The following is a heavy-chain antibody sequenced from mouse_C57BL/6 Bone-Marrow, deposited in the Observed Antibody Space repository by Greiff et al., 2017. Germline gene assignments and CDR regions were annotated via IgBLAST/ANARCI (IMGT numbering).Heavy chain of an antibody. D-gene: IGHD1-1*01. J-gene: IGHJ4*01. CDR1: GYTFTSYW. Sequence: QVQLQQPGAELVKPGASVKMSCKASGYTFTSYWITWVKQRPGQGLEWIGDIYPGSGSTNYNEKFKSKATLTVDTSSSTAYMQLSSRTSEDSAVYYCARERGLLPYAMDYWGQGTSVTVSS. CDR2: IYPGSGST. CDR3: ARERGLLPYAMDY. V-gene: IGHV1-55*01.